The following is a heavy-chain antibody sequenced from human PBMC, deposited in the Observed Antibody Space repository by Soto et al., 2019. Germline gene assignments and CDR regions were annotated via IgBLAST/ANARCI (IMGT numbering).Heavy chain of an antibody. CDR2: IRSKANSYAT. CDR3: TRRIPRSIYDYFDY. CDR1: GFTFSGSA. V-gene: IGHV3-73*01. D-gene: IGHD2-21*01. Sequence: GGSLRLSCAASGFTFSGSAMHWVRQASGKGLEWVGRIRSKANSYATAYAASVKGRFTISRDDSKNTAYLQMNSLKTEDTAVYYCTRRIPRSIYDYFDYWGQGTLVTVSS. J-gene: IGHJ4*02.